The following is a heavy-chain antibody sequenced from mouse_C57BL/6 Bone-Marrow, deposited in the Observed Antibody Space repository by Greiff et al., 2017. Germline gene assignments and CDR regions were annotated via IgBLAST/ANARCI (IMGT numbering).Heavy chain of an antibody. D-gene: IGHD2-10*02. V-gene: IGHV1-15*01. J-gene: IGHJ3*01. CDR1: GYTFTDYE. Sequence: VQLQQPGAELVRPGASVTLSCKASGYTFTDYEMHWVKQTPVHGLEWIGAIDPETGGTAYNQKFKGKAILTADKSSSTAYMELRSLTSQDSAVYYCTREGYGNFAWFAYWGQGTLVTVSA. CDR3: TREGYGNFAWFAY. CDR2: IDPETGGT.